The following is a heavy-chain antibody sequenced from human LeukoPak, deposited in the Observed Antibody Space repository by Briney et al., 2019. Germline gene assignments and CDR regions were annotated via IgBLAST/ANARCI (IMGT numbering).Heavy chain of an antibody. CDR3: TTEGSY. V-gene: IGHV3-15*01. Sequence: GGPLRISCAASGFTYSNAWMLWLRQAPGRGLELVGHIKSKTDGGTTDYAAPEKGRFTISRDDSKHTLYLQMSSLKTEDTAVYYCTTEGSYGGQGTVVSVSS. CDR2: IKSKTDGGTT. CDR1: GFTYSNAW. J-gene: IGHJ4*02.